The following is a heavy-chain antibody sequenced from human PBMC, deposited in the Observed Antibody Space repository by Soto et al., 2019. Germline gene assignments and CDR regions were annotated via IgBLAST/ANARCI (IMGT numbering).Heavy chain of an antibody. V-gene: IGHV4-31*03. Sequence: TLSLTCTVSGGSISSGGYYWSWIRQHPGKGLEWIGYIYYSGSTYYNPSLKSRVTISADTSKNQFSLRLSSVTAADTAVYYCAKGGAAGPDYWGQGTLVTVSS. CDR2: IYYSGST. CDR3: AKGGAAGPDY. J-gene: IGHJ4*02. D-gene: IGHD6-13*01. CDR1: GGSISSGGYY.